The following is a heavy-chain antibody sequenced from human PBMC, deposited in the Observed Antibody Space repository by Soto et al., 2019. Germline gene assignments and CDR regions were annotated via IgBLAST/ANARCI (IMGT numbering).Heavy chain of an antibody. CDR3: ARTYYDYVWGSYRSHCFDY. D-gene: IGHD3-16*02. CDR2: INHSGST. Sequence: QVQLQQWGAGLLKPSETLSLTCAVYGGSFSGYYWSWIRHPPGKGLGWIGEINHSGSTNYNPSLKSRVTISVDTSKNQFSLKLSSVTAADTAVYYCARTYYDYVWGSYRSHCFDYWGQGTLVTVSS. J-gene: IGHJ4*02. V-gene: IGHV4-34*01. CDR1: GGSFSGYY.